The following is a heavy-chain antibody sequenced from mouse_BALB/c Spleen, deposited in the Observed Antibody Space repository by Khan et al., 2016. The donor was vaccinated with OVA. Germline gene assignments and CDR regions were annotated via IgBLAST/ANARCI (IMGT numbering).Heavy chain of an antibody. CDR1: GFSLTDYG. V-gene: IGHV2-6-5*01. Sequence: QVQLKQSGPGLVAPSQSLSITCTVSGFSLTDYGVSWIRQPPGKGLEWLGVIWGGGITYYNSALKSRLSISKDNSKSQVFLKMNSLQTDDTSMYYSAKHRILDPYYFDYWGQGTTLTVSS. CDR3: AKHRILDPYYFDY. J-gene: IGHJ2*01. CDR2: IWGGGIT.